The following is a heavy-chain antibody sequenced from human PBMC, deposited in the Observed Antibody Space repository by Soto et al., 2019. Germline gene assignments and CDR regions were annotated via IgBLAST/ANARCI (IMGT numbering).Heavy chain of an antibody. Sequence: ASVKVSCKASGYTFTDYGIAWVRQAPGQGLEWMGWIRSYNDKTNYAHKVQGRVTMTTDTTTTTTYMELRSLRSDDTAVYYCARDLGVAAAGDYYYYGMDVWGQGTTVTVSS. D-gene: IGHD6-13*01. CDR1: GYTFTDYG. J-gene: IGHJ6*02. V-gene: IGHV1-18*01. CDR2: IRSYNDKT. CDR3: ARDLGVAAAGDYYYYGMDV.